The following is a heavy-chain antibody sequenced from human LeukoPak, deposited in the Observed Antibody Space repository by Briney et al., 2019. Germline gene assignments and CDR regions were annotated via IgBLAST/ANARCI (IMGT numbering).Heavy chain of an antibody. V-gene: IGHV4-59*01. CDR1: GGSINDYY. CDR3: ARGEMATIFL. D-gene: IGHD5-24*01. CDR2: IYYSGST. J-gene: IGHJ4*02. Sequence: SETLSLTCTVSGGSINDYYWTWIRQPPGKGLEWVGYIYYSGSTNYNPSLKSRVTISLDPSKTQFSLNLNSVTAADTAVYFCARGEMATIFLWGQGTLVTVSS.